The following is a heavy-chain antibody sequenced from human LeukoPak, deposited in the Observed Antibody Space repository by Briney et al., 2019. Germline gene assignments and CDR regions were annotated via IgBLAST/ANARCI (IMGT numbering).Heavy chain of an antibody. CDR1: GCTFTGYY. J-gene: IGHJ4*02. Sequence: ASVKVSCKASGCTFTGYYMHWVRQAPGQGLEWMGWINPNSGGTNYAQKFQGRVTMTRDTSISTAYMELSRLRSDDTAVYYCARDYYCGGDCYAFDYWGQGTLVTVSS. CDR3: ARDYYCGGDCYAFDY. CDR2: INPNSGGT. V-gene: IGHV1-2*02. D-gene: IGHD2-21*02.